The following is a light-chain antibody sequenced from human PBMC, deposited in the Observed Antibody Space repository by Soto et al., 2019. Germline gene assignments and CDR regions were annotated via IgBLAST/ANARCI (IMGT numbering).Light chain of an antibody. J-gene: IGLJ1*01. Sequence: QSALTQPPSGSGSPGQSVTMSCTGTSSDFGGYDYVSWYQQRPGKAPKLLIYDVTKRPSGVTDRFSGSKSGNTASLTISGLQAEAEADLCCCSYGGSFPYVFGTGTKVTVL. CDR3: CSYGGSFPYV. CDR2: DVT. V-gene: IGLV2-11*01. CDR1: SSDFGGYDY.